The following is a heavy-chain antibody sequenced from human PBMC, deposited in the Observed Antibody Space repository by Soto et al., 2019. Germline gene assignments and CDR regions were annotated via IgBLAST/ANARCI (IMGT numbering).Heavy chain of an antibody. D-gene: IGHD6-25*01. V-gene: IGHV4-59*01. CDR1: GGSINTYY. J-gene: IGHJ4*02. CDR2: IYYSGSDSGST. CDR3: TRGGGDF. Sequence: LSLTFTVSGGSINTYYWSWIRQPPGKGLEWIGYIYYSGSDSGSTNYIPSLKSRVTISVDTSKNQFSLRLTSVTAADTAVYFCTRGGGDFWGQGTLVTVSS.